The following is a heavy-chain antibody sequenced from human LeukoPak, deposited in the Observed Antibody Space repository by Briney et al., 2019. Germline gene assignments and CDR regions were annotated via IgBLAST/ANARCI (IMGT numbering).Heavy chain of an antibody. J-gene: IGHJ5*02. Sequence: GASVKVSCKASGYTFTSYAMHWVRQAPGQRLEWMGWINAGNGNTKYSQKFQGRVTITRDTSASTAYMELSSLRSEDTAVYYCARDRFARESITMVRGVPLNNWFDPWGQGTLVTVSS. CDR2: INAGNGNT. V-gene: IGHV1-3*01. CDR1: GYTFTSYA. CDR3: ARDRFARESITMVRGVPLNNWFDP. D-gene: IGHD3-10*01.